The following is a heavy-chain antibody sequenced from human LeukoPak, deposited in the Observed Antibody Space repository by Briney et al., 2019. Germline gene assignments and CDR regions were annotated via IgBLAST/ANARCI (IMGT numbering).Heavy chain of an antibody. CDR3: ARIPLGYSGAYYFDY. CDR1: GGSISGSSYY. Sequence: PSETLSLTCTVSGGSISGSSYYWGWIRQPPGKGLEWIGSIYYSGRIYYNPSLKSRVTISVDTSKNQFSLKLSSVTAADTAVYYCARIPLGYSGAYYFDYWGQGTLVTVSP. J-gene: IGHJ4*02. CDR2: IYYSGRI. V-gene: IGHV4-39*01. D-gene: IGHD5-12*01.